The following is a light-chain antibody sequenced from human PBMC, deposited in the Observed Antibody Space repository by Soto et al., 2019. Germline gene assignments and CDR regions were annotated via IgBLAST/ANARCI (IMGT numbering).Light chain of an antibody. CDR3: AAWDDSLSGVV. CDR1: SSNIGSYT. Sequence: QSVLTQPPSASGTPGQRVTISCSGSSSNIGSYTVNWYQDLPGAAPKVLIYTNNRRPSGVPDRFSGSKSGTSASLAISGLQSEDEADYYCAAWDDSLSGVVFGGGTKVTVL. V-gene: IGLV1-44*01. J-gene: IGLJ2*01. CDR2: TNN.